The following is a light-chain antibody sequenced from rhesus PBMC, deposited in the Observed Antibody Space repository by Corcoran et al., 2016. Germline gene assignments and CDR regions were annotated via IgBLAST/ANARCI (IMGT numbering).Light chain of an antibody. Sequence: DIQMTQSPSSLSASVGDTVTITCQASQGIRKYLAWYQQKPGKAPKLLIYEASTLKSGVPSRFSGSGSGTEYTLPISSLQPEDFATYYCQHHNSCPLTFGGGTKVELK. CDR1: QGIRKY. V-gene: IGKV1-25*01. CDR2: EAS. J-gene: IGKJ4*01. CDR3: QHHNSCPLT.